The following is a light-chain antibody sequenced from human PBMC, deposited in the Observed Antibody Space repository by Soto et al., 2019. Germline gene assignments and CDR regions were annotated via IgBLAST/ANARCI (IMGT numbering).Light chain of an antibody. Sequence: QSALTQPASVSGSLGQSITIPCTGTSSDIGGYNYVSWYLQHPGKVPKLLIYDVSNRPSGVSNRFSGSKSGNTASLTISGLQAEDEADYYCSSYTSSVSRYVFGGGTKLTVL. CDR3: SSYTSSVSRYV. CDR1: SSDIGGYNY. V-gene: IGLV2-14*01. CDR2: DVS. J-gene: IGLJ2*01.